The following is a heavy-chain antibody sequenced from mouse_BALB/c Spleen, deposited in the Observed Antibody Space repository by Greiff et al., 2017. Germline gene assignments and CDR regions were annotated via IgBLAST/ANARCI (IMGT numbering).Heavy chain of an antibody. CDR1: GFTFTDYY. D-gene: IGHD2-4*01. CDR2: IRNKANGYTT. Sequence: EVQVVESGGGLVQPGGSLRLSCATSGFTFTDYYMSWVRQPPGKALEWLGFIRNKANGYTTEYSASVKCRFTISRDNSQSILYLQMNTLRAEDSATYYCARDGGGITAWFAYWGQGTLVTVSA. V-gene: IGHV7-3*02. CDR3: ARDGGGITAWFAY. J-gene: IGHJ3*01.